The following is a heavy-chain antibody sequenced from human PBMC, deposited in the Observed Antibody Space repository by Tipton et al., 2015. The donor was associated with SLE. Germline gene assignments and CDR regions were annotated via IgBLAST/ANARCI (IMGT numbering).Heavy chain of an antibody. V-gene: IGHV4-39*01. Sequence: TLSLTCTVSGGSISSSSYYWGWIRQPPGKGLEWIGSIYYSGSTYYNPSLKSRVTISVDTSKNQFSLKLSSVTAADTAVYYCATLDSSSWWVYWGQGTLVTVSS. D-gene: IGHD6-13*01. CDR1: GGSISSSSYY. J-gene: IGHJ4*02. CDR3: ATLDSSSWWVY. CDR2: IYYSGST.